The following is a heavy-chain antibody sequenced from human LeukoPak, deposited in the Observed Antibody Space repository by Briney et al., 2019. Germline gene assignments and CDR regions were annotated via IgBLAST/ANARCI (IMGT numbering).Heavy chain of an antibody. Sequence: PSETLSLTCAVSGGSISSGGYSWSWIRQPPGKGLEWIGYIYHSGSTYYNPSLKSRVTISVDRSKNQFSLKLSSVTAADTAVYYCASLVSFYYYYGMDVWGQGTTVTVSS. CDR1: GGSISSGGYS. CDR3: ASLVSFYYYYGMDV. V-gene: IGHV4-30-2*01. D-gene: IGHD2-2*01. CDR2: IYHSGST. J-gene: IGHJ6*02.